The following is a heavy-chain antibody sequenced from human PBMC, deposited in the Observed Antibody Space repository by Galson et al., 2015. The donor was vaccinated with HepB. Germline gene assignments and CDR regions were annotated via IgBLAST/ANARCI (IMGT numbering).Heavy chain of an antibody. Sequence: SLRLSCAASRFTFSDYYMSWIRQAPGKGLEWVSYISSGSSYTNYADSVKGRFTISRDDAKNSLYLQMNSLRAEDTAVYYCARVLGATTAFDIWGQGTMVTVSS. D-gene: IGHD1-26*01. CDR1: RFTFSDYY. CDR3: ARVLGATTAFDI. J-gene: IGHJ3*02. V-gene: IGHV3-11*06. CDR2: ISSGSSYT.